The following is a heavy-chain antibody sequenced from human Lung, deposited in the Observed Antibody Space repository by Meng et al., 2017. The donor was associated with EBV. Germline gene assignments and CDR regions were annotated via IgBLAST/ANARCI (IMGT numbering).Heavy chain of an antibody. J-gene: IGHJ4*02. D-gene: IGHD3-16*01. CDR1: GYTFSRYW. Sequence: EWHTVESGVALVRPGGSLKLSCEGSGYTFSRYWMHWFRQVPGKGLLWVARINEHGSITTYADSVKGRFTISRDNAKNTMYLQMNSLRDEDTGVYFCSRDLVGSADSWGQGTLVTVSS. CDR3: SRDLVGSADS. CDR2: INEHGSIT. V-gene: IGHV3-74*01.